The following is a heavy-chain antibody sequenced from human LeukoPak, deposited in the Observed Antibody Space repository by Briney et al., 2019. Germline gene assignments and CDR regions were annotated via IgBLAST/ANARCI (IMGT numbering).Heavy chain of an antibody. J-gene: IGHJ4*02. V-gene: IGHV3-7*01. D-gene: IGHD3-10*01. Sequence: PGESLRLSCAASGFTFSTYAMRWVRQAPGKGLEWVANIKPDGSEEYYVDSVKGRFTISRDNVKNSLYLQMNSLRAEDTAVYYCAKSYYGGWGQGTLVTVSS. CDR3: AKSYYGG. CDR1: GFTFSTYA. CDR2: IKPDGSEE.